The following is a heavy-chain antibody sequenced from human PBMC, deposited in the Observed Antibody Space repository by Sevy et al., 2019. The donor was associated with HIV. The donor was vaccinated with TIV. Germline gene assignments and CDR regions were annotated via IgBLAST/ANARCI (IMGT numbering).Heavy chain of an antibody. Sequence: GGSLRLSCAASGFSYSSYGMHWVRQAPGKGLEWVAYIQYDGSNKDYADSVKGRFTMSRDNSKNKLDLQMNSLRVEDTAVYYCVKEGGGEGGDHWGQGTLVTVSS. V-gene: IGHV3-30*02. CDR2: IQYDGSNK. CDR1: GFSYSSYG. CDR3: VKEGGGEGGDH. J-gene: IGHJ4*02. D-gene: IGHD2-21*01.